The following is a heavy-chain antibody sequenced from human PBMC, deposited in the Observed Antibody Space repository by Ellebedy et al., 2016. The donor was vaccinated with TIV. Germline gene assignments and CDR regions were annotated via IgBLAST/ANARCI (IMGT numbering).Heavy chain of an antibody. V-gene: IGHV3-7*01. CDR3: ARRGSYGDYAVQINSWSDT. D-gene: IGHD3-16*01. CDR1: GFNFRSYW. CDR2: IRQEGDVK. J-gene: IGHJ5*02. Sequence: GESLKISCIASGFNFRSYWMTWVRQAPGKGLEWVANIRQEGDVKYYVDSVRGRFTVSRDNARNSLYLQMNNLRVEDTAVYYCARRGSYGDYAVQINSWSDTWGQGTLVTVSS.